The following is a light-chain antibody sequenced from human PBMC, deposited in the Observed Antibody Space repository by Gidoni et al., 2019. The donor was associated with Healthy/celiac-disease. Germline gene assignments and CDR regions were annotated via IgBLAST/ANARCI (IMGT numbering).Light chain of an antibody. CDR2: GAS. Sequence: EIVLTQSPGTLSLSPGERATLSCRASQSVSSSYLAWYQQKPGQAPSLLIYGASSRATGISDRFSGSGSGTDFTLTISRLEPEDFAVYYCQQYGRTFXXXTKLEIK. CDR3: QQYGRT. J-gene: IGKJ2*02. V-gene: IGKV3-20*01. CDR1: QSVSSSY.